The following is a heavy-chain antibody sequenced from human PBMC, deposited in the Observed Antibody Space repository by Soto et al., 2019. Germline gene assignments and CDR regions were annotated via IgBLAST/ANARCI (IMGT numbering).Heavy chain of an antibody. CDR2: ISDSGSA. D-gene: IGHD5-12*01. CDR1: GASLDDFY. J-gene: IGHJ4*02. CDR3: ARDGYNSYYFDF. Sequence: SETLSLTCAVSGASLDDFYWSWIRQPPGKAPEWIAYISDSGSANYNPSLRSRVIISVDTSNNQFSLKLTSVTAADTAVYYCARDGYNSYYFDFWGQGTPVTVSS. V-gene: IGHV4-59*01.